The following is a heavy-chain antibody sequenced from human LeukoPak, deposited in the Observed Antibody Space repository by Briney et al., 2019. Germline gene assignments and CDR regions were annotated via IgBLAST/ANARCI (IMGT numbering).Heavy chain of an antibody. V-gene: IGHV1-8*03. CDR3: AKARGLIGGAFDI. J-gene: IGHJ3*02. D-gene: IGHD3-22*01. CDR2: LNPDTGKT. CDR1: GYTFTRYN. Sequence: ASVKVSCKASGYTFTRYNVKWVRQAPGQGLEYMGWLNPDTGKTGYVQKFQGRVTITADESTSTAYMELRSLRSEDTALYYCAKARGLIGGAFDIWGQGTMVTVSS.